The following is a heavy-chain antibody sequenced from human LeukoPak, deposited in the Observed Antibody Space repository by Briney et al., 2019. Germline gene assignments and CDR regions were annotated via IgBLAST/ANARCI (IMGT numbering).Heavy chain of an antibody. J-gene: IGHJ4*02. CDR2: IYYSVST. V-gene: IGHV4-59*08. D-gene: IGHD7-27*01. CDR1: GGSISSYY. CDR3: ARRHWGPIDY. Sequence: SETLSLTCTVSGGSISSYYWSWIRQPPGKGLEWIGYIYYSVSTNYNPSLKSRVAISVDTSKNQFSLKLSSVTAADTAVYYCARRHWGPIDYWGQGTLVTVSS.